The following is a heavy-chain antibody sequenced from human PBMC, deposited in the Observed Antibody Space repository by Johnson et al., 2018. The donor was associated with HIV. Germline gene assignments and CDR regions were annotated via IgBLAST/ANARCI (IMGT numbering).Heavy chain of an antibody. Sequence: QVQLVESGGGVVQPGGSLRLSCAASGFTFSSYAMHWVRQAPGKWLEWVAVISYDGSNKYYADSVKGRFTISRDNSKNTLYLQMNSLRAEDTAVYYCASPLEAAAGPMDAFDIWGQGTMVTVSS. CDR1: GFTFSSYA. CDR2: ISYDGSNK. J-gene: IGHJ3*02. D-gene: IGHD6-13*01. V-gene: IGHV3-30-3*01. CDR3: ASPLEAAAGPMDAFDI.